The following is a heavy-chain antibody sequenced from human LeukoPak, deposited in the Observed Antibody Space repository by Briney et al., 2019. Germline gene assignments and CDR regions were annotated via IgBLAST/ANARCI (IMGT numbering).Heavy chain of an antibody. V-gene: IGHV4-59*01. CDR2: IYGGGVT. CDR1: DGSISSFH. D-gene: IGHD6-13*01. J-gene: IGHJ4*02. CDR3: ARSVGSNWSYFFDY. Sequence: PSETLSLTCTVSDGSISSFHWNWLRQSPGRGLEWIGYIYGGGVTNYNPSLRFRVTMSIDTSKNKLSLNLKSVTAEDTAVYYCARSVGSNWSYFFDYWGQGTLVTVSS.